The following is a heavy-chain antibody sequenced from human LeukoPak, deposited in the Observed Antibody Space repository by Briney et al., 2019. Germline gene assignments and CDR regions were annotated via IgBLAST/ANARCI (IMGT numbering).Heavy chain of an antibody. CDR2: IYHSGST. J-gene: IGHJ1*01. D-gene: IGHD3-22*01. CDR3: ARAVDSSAFSSFQH. V-gene: IGHV4-30-2*01. Sequence: PSQTLSLTCTVSGGSISSGGYHWSWIRQPPGKGLEWIGYIYHSGSTYYNPSLKSRVTISVDRSKNQFSLKLSSVTAADTAVYYCARAVDSSAFSSFQHWGQGTLVTVSS. CDR1: GGSISSGGYH.